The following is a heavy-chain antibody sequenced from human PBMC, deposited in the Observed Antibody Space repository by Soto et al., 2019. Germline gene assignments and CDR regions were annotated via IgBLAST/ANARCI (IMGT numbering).Heavy chain of an antibody. CDR2: ISAYNGNT. J-gene: IGHJ4*02. D-gene: IGHD5-12*01. V-gene: IGHV1-18*01. CDR3: ARIISGYDYPSYYFDY. CDR1: GYTFTSYG. Sequence: ASVKVSCKASGYTFTSYGISWVRQAPGQGLEWMGWISAYNGNTNYAQKLQGRVTMTTDTSTSTAYMELRSLRSDDTAVYYCARIISGYDYPSYYFDYWGQGTLVTVSS.